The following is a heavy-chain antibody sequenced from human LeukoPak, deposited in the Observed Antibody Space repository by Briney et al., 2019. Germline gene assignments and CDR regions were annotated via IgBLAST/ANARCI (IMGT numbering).Heavy chain of an antibody. CDR1: GFTFSSYW. J-gene: IGHJ4*02. Sequence: PGGSLRLSCAASGFTFSSYWMSWVRQAPGKGLEWVANIKQDGSEKYYVDSVKGRFTISRDNAKNSLYLQMNSLRAEDTAVYYCARDMSRKSPHAPMIVVVADYWGQGTLVTVSS. D-gene: IGHD3-22*01. CDR3: ARDMSRKSPHAPMIVVVADY. CDR2: IKQDGSEK. V-gene: IGHV3-7*01.